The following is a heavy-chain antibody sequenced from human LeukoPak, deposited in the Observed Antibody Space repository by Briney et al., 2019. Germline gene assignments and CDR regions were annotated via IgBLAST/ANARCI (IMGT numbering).Heavy chain of an antibody. V-gene: IGHV3-15*01. CDR1: GFTFSNAW. D-gene: IGHD3-10*01. CDR2: IKSKTDGGTT. CDR3: TTGGGPGSYFYYGMDV. Sequence: GGSLRLSCAASGFTFSNAWMSWVRQAPGKGLEWVGRIKSKTDGGTTDYAAPVKGRFTISRDDSENTLYLQMNSLKTEDTAVYYCTTGGGPGSYFYYGMDVWGQGTTVTVSS. J-gene: IGHJ6*02.